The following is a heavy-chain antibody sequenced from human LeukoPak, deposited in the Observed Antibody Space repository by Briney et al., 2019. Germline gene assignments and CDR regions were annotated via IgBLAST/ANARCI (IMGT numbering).Heavy chain of an antibody. Sequence: GGSLRLSCAASGFTFSDYYMSGIREAPGKGLEWVSYITSSGSTIYYADSMKGRFTISRDNAKHSLFLQLDSLRAEDTAVYYCARIGRPAAFDIWGQGTLVIVSS. CDR2: ITSSGSTI. D-gene: IGHD6-6*01. CDR3: ARIGRPAAFDI. V-gene: IGHV3-11*01. J-gene: IGHJ3*02. CDR1: GFTFSDYY.